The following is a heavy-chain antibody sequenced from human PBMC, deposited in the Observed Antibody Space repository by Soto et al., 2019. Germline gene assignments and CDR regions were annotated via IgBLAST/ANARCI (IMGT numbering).Heavy chain of an antibody. CDR3: ARELGSSGAVDWFDP. J-gene: IGHJ5*02. Sequence: ASVKVSCKASGYTFTSYNINWVRQASGQGLEWLGWMNPNSGNTGYAQKFQGRVTMTRDNSINTAYMELSGLRSDDTAVYYCARELGSSGAVDWFDPWGQGTLVTVSS. V-gene: IGHV1-8*01. CDR2: MNPNSGNT. CDR1: GYTFTSYN. D-gene: IGHD6-6*01.